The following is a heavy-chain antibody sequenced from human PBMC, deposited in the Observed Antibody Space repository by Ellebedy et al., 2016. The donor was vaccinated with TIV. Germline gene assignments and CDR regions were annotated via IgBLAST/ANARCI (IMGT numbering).Heavy chain of an antibody. CDR1: GFIFKNFL. V-gene: IGHV3-21*01. D-gene: IGHD4-17*01. CDR3: ARKVPAPTTVPPNWYFDL. J-gene: IGHJ2*01. CDR2: ISGSSTYI. Sequence: GESLKISCCASGFIFKNFLMYWVRQAPGKGLEWVSSISGSSTYIYYADSVKGRFAISRAHAKNSLYLQMNSLRAEDTAVYYCARKVPAPTTVPPNWYFDLWGRGTLVTVSS.